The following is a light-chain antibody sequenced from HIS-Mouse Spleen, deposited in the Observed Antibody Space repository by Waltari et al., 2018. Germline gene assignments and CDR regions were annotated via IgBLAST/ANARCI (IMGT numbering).Light chain of an antibody. CDR3: AAWDDSLSGPV. Sequence: QSVLTQPPSASGTPGQRVTISCSGRSSNIGSNYVYWYQQLPGPAPKLRIYRNNQRPSGVPDRFSGSKAGTSASLAISGLRSEDEADYYCAAWDDSLSGPVFGGGTKLTVL. J-gene: IGLJ3*02. CDR1: SSNIGSNY. V-gene: IGLV1-47*01. CDR2: RNN.